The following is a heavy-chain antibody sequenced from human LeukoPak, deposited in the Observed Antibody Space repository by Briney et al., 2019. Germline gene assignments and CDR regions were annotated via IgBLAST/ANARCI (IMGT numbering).Heavy chain of an antibody. CDR1: GFSLSGNA. CDR3: AKGNLQLGQDACDI. CDR2: IGPDDAT. Sequence: GGSLRLSCAASGFSLSGNAVSWVRQAPGKRPEWVAGIGPDDATFYPASVRGRFTISRDTSQNTMYLQMNSLRAEDAAPYYCAKGNLQLGQDACDIWGQGTMVTVSS. D-gene: IGHD5-18*01. J-gene: IGHJ3*02. V-gene: IGHV3-23*01.